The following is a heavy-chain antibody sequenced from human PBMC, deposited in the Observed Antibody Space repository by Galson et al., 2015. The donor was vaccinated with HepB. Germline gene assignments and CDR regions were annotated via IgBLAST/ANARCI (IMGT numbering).Heavy chain of an antibody. CDR1: GFTFSSYA. D-gene: IGHD2/OR15-2a*01. V-gene: IGHV3-23*01. Sequence: SLRLSCAASGFTFSSYAMSWVRQAPGKGLAWVSAISGSGGNTYYADSVKGRFTISRDTSKNTLYLQMNSLRAEETAVYYCAKAREGDFFSFDYWGQGTLVTVSS. CDR3: AKAREGDFFSFDY. CDR2: ISGSGGNT. J-gene: IGHJ4*02.